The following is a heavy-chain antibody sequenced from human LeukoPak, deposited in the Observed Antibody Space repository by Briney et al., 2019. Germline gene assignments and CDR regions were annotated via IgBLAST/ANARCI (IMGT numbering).Heavy chain of an antibody. V-gene: IGHV4-59*08. CDR2: IYYSGST. Sequence: QPSETLSLTCTVSGGSISSYYWSWIRQPPGKGLEWIGYIYYSGSTNYNPSLKSRVTISVDTSKNQFSLKLSSVTAADTAVYYCARHEGIGVATSNNWFDPWGQGTLVTVSS. J-gene: IGHJ5*02. CDR3: ARHEGIGVATSNNWFDP. D-gene: IGHD5-12*01. CDR1: GGSISSYY.